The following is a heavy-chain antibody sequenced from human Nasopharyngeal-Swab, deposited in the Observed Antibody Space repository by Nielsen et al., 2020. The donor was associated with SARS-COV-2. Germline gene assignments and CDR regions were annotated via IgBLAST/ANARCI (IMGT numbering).Heavy chain of an antibody. Sequence: GESLKISCAASGFTFSSYAMSWVRQAPGKGLEWVSAISGSGGSTYYADSVKGRFTISRDNSKNTLYLQMNSLRAEDTAVYYCAKGGSAERLAFSYYGMDVWGQGTTVTVSS. CDR2: ISGSGGST. CDR3: AKGGSAERLAFSYYGMDV. CDR1: GFTFSSYA. D-gene: IGHD1-1*01. V-gene: IGHV3-23*01. J-gene: IGHJ6*02.